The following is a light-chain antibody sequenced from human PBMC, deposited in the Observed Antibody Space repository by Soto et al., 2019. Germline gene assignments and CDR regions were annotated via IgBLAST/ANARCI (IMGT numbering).Light chain of an antibody. CDR1: QSISCW. V-gene: IGKV1-5*01. CDR2: DAS. J-gene: IGKJ4*01. CDR3: QQNKSYSST. Sequence: DIQMTPSPSTLSASVGDRVTITCGASQSISCWLAWYQQKPGKAPKFLIHDASSLESGVPSRFNGSGSGTEFGLISISLQPDDLSNYYCQQNKSYSSTCGGGTKVEIK.